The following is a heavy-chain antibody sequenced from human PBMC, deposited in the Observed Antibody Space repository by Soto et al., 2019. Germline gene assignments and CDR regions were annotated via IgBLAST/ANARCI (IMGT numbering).Heavy chain of an antibody. D-gene: IGHD5-12*01. CDR3: ARGEVYSGYAGY. J-gene: IGHJ4*02. CDR1: GGTFSSYA. CDR2: IIPIFGTA. Sequence: RASVKVSCKASGGTFSSYAISWVRQAPGQGLEWMGGIIPIFGTANYAQKFQGRVTITADESTSTAYMELSSLRSEDTAVYYCARGEVYSGYAGYWGQGTLVTVSS. V-gene: IGHV1-69*13.